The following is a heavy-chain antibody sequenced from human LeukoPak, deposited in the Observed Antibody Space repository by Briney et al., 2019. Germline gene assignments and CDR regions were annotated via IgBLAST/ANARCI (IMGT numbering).Heavy chain of an antibody. CDR1: GFTFSSYA. V-gene: IGHV3-23*01. Sequence: GGSLRLSCAASGFTFSSYAMSWVRQAPGKGLEWVSAISGSGGSTYYADSVKGRFTISRDNSKNTLYLQMNSLRAEDTAVYYCAKDRRGGQQLAHFDYWGQGTLVTVSS. D-gene: IGHD6-13*01. J-gene: IGHJ4*02. CDR3: AKDRRGGQQLAHFDY. CDR2: ISGSGGST.